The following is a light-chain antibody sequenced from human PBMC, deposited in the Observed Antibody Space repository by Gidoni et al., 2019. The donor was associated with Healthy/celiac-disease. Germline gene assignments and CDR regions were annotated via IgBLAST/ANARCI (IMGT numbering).Light chain of an antibody. J-gene: IGKJ2*01. CDR3: QQSYSTPYT. CDR2: AAS. CDR1: QSISSY. V-gene: IGKV1-39*01. Sequence: DIQMTQSPSSLSASVGDRVTITCRASQSISSYLNWYQQKPGKAPKLLIYAASILQSGVSSRFSGSGSGTDFTLTISSLQPEDFATYYCQQSYSTPYTFXQXTKLEIK.